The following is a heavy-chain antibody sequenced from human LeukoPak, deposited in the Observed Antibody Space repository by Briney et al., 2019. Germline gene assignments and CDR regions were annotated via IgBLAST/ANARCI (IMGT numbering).Heavy chain of an antibody. CDR1: GFTFSDYY. D-gene: IGHD5-18*01. CDR2: ISSSGSYT. V-gene: IGHV3-11*03. Sequence: KPGGSLRLSCAASGFTFSDYYMSWIRQAPGTGLEWVSYISSSGSYTNYADSVKCRFNISRDNAKKSLYLQMNSLRAEDTAVYYCARRLGYNYGHPFDYWGQGTLVTVSS. J-gene: IGHJ4*02. CDR3: ARRLGYNYGHPFDY.